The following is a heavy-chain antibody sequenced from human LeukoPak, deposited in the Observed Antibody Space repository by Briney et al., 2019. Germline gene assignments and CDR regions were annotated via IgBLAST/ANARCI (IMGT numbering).Heavy chain of an antibody. Sequence: KPSETLSLICAVYGGSFSGYYWSWIRQPPGKGLEWIGEINHSGSTNYNPSLKSRVTISVDTSKNQFSLKLSSATAADTAVYYCARSRITIFGVVTPWGQGTLVTVSS. CDR1: GGSFSGYY. V-gene: IGHV4-34*01. CDR3: ARSRITIFGVVTP. CDR2: INHSGST. J-gene: IGHJ5*02. D-gene: IGHD3-3*01.